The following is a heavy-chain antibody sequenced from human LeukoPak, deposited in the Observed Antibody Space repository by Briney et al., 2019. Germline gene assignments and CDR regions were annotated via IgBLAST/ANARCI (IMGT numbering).Heavy chain of an antibody. CDR3: ARRRGVPAAIPKYYYYYGMDV. D-gene: IGHD2-2*02. V-gene: IGHV4-34*01. CDR1: GGSFSGYY. CDR2: INHSGST. J-gene: IGHJ6*04. Sequence: SETLSLTCAVYGGSFSGYYWSWIRQPPGKGLEWIGEINHSGSTNYNPSLKSRVTISVDTSKNQFSLKLSSVTAADTAVYYCARRRGVPAAIPKYYYYYGMDVWGKGTTVTVSS.